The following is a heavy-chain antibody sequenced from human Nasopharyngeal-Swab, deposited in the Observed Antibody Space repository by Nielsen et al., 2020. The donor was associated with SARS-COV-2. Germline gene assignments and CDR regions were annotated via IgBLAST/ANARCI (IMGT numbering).Heavy chain of an antibody. J-gene: IGHJ6*02. D-gene: IGHD3-3*01. Sequence: GGSLRLYCAASGFTFNKYNFNWVRQAPGKGLEWVSSISSSSSYIYYADSVKGRFTISGDNAKNSLYLQMNSLRAEDTAVYYCARDGLDYDFWSAYFMDVWGQGTTVTVSS. CDR1: GFTFNKYN. CDR2: ISSSSSYI. CDR3: ARDGLDYDFWSAYFMDV. V-gene: IGHV3-21*01.